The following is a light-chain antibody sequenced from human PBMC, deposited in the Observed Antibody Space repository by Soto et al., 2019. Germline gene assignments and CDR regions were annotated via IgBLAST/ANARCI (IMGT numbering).Light chain of an antibody. CDR2: DVT. J-gene: IGLJ1*01. CDR3: LLSYSGARRV. Sequence: QSVLTQPRSVSGSPGQSVTISCTGTSSDVGGSDYVSWFQHYPGKGPKLLIYDVTRRPSGVPDRFSGSKSGNTASLTISGLQVEDEADYYCLLSYSGARRVFGTGTKLTVL. CDR1: SSDVGGSDY. V-gene: IGLV2-11*01.